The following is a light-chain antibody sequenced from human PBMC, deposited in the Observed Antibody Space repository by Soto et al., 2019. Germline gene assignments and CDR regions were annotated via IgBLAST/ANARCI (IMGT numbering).Light chain of an antibody. CDR3: QQRHNWRDT. CDR2: ETS. V-gene: IGKV3-11*01. J-gene: IGKJ5*01. Sequence: IVLTHSPATLSLSPFERATISCRGRRGVSDHLSWYQQTPGQAPRLLMYETSRRATGIPDRFSGSGSGTDFTLTISSLEPEDFAIYYCQQRHNWRDTFGQGTRLEIK. CDR1: RGVSDH.